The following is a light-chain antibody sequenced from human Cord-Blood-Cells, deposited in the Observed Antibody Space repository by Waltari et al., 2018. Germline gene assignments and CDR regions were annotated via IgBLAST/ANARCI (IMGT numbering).Light chain of an antibody. CDR3: QQYNSYSPWT. J-gene: IGKJ1*01. CDR1: QSISSW. CDR2: KAS. Sequence: DIQMTESPSTLSPSVGDRVTITCRPSQSISSWLAWYQQKPGKAPKPLIYKASSLESGVPSRCSGSGSCTEFTLTISSLQPDDFATYYCQQYNSYSPWTFGQGTKVEIK. V-gene: IGKV1-5*03.